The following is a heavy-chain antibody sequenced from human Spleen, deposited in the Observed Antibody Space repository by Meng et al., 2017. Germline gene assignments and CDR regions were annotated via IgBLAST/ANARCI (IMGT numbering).Heavy chain of an antibody. CDR3: VRTYSDSVWINFRYYYYDY. Sequence: LSLTCAASGFTFSSYWMSWVRQAPGKGLEWVANIKQAGSEKYYVDSVKGRFTISRDNAKNSLYLQMNSLRAEDTAVYYCVRTYSDSVWINFRYYYYDYWGQGTLVTVSS. CDR1: GFTFSSYW. J-gene: IGHJ4*02. D-gene: IGHD3-16*01. V-gene: IGHV3-7*01. CDR2: IKQAGSEK.